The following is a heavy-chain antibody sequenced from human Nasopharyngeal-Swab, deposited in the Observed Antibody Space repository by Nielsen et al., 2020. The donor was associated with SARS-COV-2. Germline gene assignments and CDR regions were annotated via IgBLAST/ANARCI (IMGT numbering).Heavy chain of an antibody. J-gene: IGHJ5*02. Sequence: ASVKVSCKASGYTFTSYGISWVRQAPGQGLEWMGWMNPNSGNTGYAQKFQGRVTMTRNTSISTAYMELSSLRSEDTAVYYCARGLISHCGGDCYSGWFDPWGQGTLVTVSS. V-gene: IGHV1-8*02. CDR1: GYTFTSYG. CDR3: ARGLISHCGGDCYSGWFDP. CDR2: MNPNSGNT. D-gene: IGHD2-21*02.